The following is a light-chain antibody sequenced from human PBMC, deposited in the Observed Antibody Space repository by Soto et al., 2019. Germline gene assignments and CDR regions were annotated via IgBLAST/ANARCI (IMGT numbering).Light chain of an antibody. CDR3: CSFAGSSTYI. J-gene: IGLJ1*01. V-gene: IGLV2-23*01. Sequence: QSVLTQPASVSGSPGQSITISCTGTSSDVGTYSLVSWYQQHPGKVPKLVIYEGSKRPSGVSNRFSGSKSGNTASLTISGLQAEDEADYYCCSFAGSSTYIFGGGTKVTVL. CDR2: EGS. CDR1: SSDVGTYSL.